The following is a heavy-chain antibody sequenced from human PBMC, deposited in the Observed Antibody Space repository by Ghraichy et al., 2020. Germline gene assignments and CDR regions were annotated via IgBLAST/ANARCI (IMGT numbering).Heavy chain of an antibody. J-gene: IGHJ4*02. CDR1: GFTFTSSA. D-gene: IGHD3-22*01. CDR2: IVVGSGNT. CDR3: AAGDFYDSSGYYYPAFDY. Sequence: SVKVSCKASGFTFTSSAMQWVRQARGQRLEWIGWIVVGSGNTNYAQKFQERVTITRDMSTSTAYMELSSLRSEDTAVYYCAAGDFYDSSGYYYPAFDYWGQGTLVTVSS. V-gene: IGHV1-58*02.